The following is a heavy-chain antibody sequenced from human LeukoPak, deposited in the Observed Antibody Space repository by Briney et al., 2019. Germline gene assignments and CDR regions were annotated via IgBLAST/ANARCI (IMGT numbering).Heavy chain of an antibody. CDR3: ARDPGYSSSWFYFQH. CDR2: IDHSGTT. J-gene: IGHJ1*01. V-gene: IGHV4-34*01. D-gene: IGHD6-13*01. Sequence: PSETLSLTCAVYGVSLNDFYWGWIRQAPGRGLEWLGEIDHSGTTYYNPSLKSRVTISVDTSKNQFSLKLSSVTAADTAVYYCARDPGYSSSWFYFQHWGQGTLVTVSS. CDR1: GVSLNDFY.